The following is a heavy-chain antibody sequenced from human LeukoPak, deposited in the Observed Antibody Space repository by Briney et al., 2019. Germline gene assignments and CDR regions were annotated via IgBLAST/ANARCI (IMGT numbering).Heavy chain of an antibody. D-gene: IGHD2-15*01. J-gene: IGHJ4*02. CDR1: GVTFSSYA. CDR3: AKGRSIVVVVAATLNFDY. CDR2: ISGSGGST. V-gene: IGHV3-23*01. Sequence: GGSLRLSCAASGVTFSSYAMSWVRQAPGKGLEWVSAISGSGGSTYYVDSVKGRFTISRDNSKNTLYLQMNSVRAEDTAVYYCAKGRSIVVVVAATLNFDYWGQGTLVTVSS.